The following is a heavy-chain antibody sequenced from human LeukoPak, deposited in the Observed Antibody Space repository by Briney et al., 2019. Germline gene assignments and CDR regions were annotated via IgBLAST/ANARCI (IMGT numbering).Heavy chain of an antibody. J-gene: IGHJ6*02. V-gene: IGHV3-30-3*01. CDR1: GFTFSSYA. CDR3: ARDSNTYYYDSSGYYYYYYGMDV. CDR2: ISYDGSNK. Sequence: GGSLRLSCAASGFTFSSYAMHWVRQAPGKGLGWVAVISYDGSNKYYADSVKGRFTISRDNSKNTLYLQMNSLRAEDTAVYYCARDSNTYYYDSSGYYYYYYGMDVWGQGTTVTVSS. D-gene: IGHD3-22*01.